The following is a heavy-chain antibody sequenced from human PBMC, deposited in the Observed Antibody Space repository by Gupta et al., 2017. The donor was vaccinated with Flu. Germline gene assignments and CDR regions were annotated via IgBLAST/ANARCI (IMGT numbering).Heavy chain of an antibody. D-gene: IGHD5-12*01. CDR3: ARAGYESDNYYYYHGLDV. CDR1: GFIFSDYY. J-gene: IGHJ6*02. CDR2: ITSSGSNA. Sequence: QVQLVESGGGLVKPGGSLRLSCAASGFIFSDYYMTWIRQAPGKGLEWVSYITSSGSNAFYTDSVKGRFTISRDNAQKSLYLQMNSLRAEDTAVYYCARAGYESDNYYYYHGLDVWGQETTVTVSS. V-gene: IGHV3-11*01.